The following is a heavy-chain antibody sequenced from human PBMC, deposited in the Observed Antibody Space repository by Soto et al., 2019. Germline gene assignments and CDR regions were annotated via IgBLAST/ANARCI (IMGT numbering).Heavy chain of an antibody. CDR2: MFYSGLT. D-gene: IGHD2-15*01. J-gene: IGHJ6*02. V-gene: IGHV4-39*01. CDR3: APLSVSLSGPYGIHV. Sequence: ETLSLTCRVSGYSVTSSDYYWAWIRQPPGKGLEWIGSMFYSGLTYYNPSLKSRVTLSVDTSKNQFSVRLNSVTAADTAVYYCAPLSVSLSGPYGIHVWGQGTTVTVSS. CDR1: GYSVTSSDYY.